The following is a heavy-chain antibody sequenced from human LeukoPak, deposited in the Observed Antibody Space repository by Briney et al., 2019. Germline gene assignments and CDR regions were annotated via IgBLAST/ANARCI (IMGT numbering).Heavy chain of an antibody. D-gene: IGHD2-2*01. CDR1: GGSINSYY. V-gene: IGHV4-4*07. Sequence: SETLSLTCTVSGGSINSYYWSWIRQPAGKGLEWIGRIFSSGNTIYNPSLRSRVTISVDTSKNQFSLKLSFVTAADTAVYYCAREGCSTSCYDYWGQGTLVTVSS. J-gene: IGHJ4*02. CDR2: IFSSGNT. CDR3: AREGCSTSCYDY.